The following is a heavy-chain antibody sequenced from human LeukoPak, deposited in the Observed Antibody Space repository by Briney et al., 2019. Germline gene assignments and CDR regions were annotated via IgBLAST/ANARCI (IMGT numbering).Heavy chain of an antibody. V-gene: IGHV3-66*01. CDR2: IHSGGTT. J-gene: IGHJ5*02. CDR1: GFTVSNSY. D-gene: IGHD3-16*01. Sequence: GGSLRLSCAASGFTVSNSYISWVRQAPGKGLEWVSVIHSGGTTYYADSVKGRFTISRDNAKNSLYLQMNSLRAEDTAVYYCARDHDDPIRFDPWGQGTLVTVSS. CDR3: ARDHDDPIRFDP.